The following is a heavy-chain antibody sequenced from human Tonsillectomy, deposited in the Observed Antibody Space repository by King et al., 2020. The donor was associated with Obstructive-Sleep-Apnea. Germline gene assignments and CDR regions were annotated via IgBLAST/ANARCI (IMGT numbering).Heavy chain of an antibody. V-gene: IGHV3-30*04. CDR1: GFTFSSYA. Sequence: VQLVESGGGVVQPGRSLRLSCAASGFTFSSYAMHWVRQAPGKGLEWVAVISYDGSNKYYADSVKGRFTISRDNSKNTLYLQMNSLRAEDTAVYYCARDKDCSGGSCYSDYFDYWGQGTLVTVSS. CDR2: ISYDGSNK. D-gene: IGHD2-15*01. J-gene: IGHJ4*02. CDR3: ARDKDCSGGSCYSDYFDY.